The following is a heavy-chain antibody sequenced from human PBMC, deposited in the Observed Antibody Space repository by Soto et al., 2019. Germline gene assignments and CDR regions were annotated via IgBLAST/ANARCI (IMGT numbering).Heavy chain of an antibody. D-gene: IGHD3-10*01. J-gene: IGHJ6*02. V-gene: IGHV4-39*01. CDR3: ARHSGGRFGITMLRGVMGHYYAMDV. CDR1: GGSISSSSYY. CDR2: IYYSGST. Sequence: SETLSLTCTVSGGSISSSSYYWGWIRQPAGKGLEWFGSIYYSGSTYYNPSLQSRVTISVDTSKNQFSLKLSSVTAADTAVYYCARHSGGRFGITMLRGVMGHYYAMDVWGQGTTVT.